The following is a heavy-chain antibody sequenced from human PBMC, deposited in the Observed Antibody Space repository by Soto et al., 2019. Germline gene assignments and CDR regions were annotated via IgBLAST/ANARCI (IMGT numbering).Heavy chain of an antibody. CDR2: IYYSGST. V-gene: IGHV4-31*03. Sequence: QVQLQESGPGLVKPSQTLSLTCTVSGGSISSGGYYWNLIRQHPGKGLEWMGYIYYSGSTSYHPSHKSRVTIPVGTSTNHFSLKLSSVTAAERSVYYWACDSVVWGHGTLVIVSS. CDR3: ACDSVV. J-gene: IGHJ4*01. D-gene: IGHD2-15*01. CDR1: GGSISSGGYY.